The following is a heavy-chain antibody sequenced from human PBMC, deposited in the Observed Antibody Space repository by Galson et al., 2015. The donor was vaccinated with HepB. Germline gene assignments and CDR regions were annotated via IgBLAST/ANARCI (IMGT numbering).Heavy chain of an antibody. J-gene: IGHJ3*02. CDR2: ISYDGSNK. CDR1: GFTFSSYG. Sequence: SLRLSCAASGFTFSSYGMHWVRQAPGKGLEWEAVISYDGSNKYYADSVKGRFTISRDNSKNTLYLQMNSLRAEDTAVYYCAMFSGWSRGNDAFDIWGQGTMVTVSS. D-gene: IGHD6-19*01. V-gene: IGHV3-30*03. CDR3: AMFSGWSRGNDAFDI.